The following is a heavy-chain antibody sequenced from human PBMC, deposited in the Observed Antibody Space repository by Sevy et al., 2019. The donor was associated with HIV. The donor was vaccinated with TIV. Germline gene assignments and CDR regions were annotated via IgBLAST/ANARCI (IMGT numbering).Heavy chain of an antibody. D-gene: IGHD2-15*01. CDR1: GGSFSGYY. Sequence: SETLSLTCAVYGGSFSGYYWSWIRQPPGKGLEWIGEINHSGSTNYNPSLKSRVTISVDTSKNQFSLKLSSVTAADTAVYYCARVRVVAAPLRYYYYYGMDVWDQGTTVTVSS. CDR3: ARVRVVAAPLRYYYYYGMDV. J-gene: IGHJ6*02. CDR2: INHSGST. V-gene: IGHV4-34*01.